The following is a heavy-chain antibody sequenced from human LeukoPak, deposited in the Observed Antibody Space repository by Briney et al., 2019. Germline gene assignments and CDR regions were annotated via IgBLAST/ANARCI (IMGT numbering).Heavy chain of an antibody. Sequence: GGSLRLSCAASGFTFSSHRMHWVRQTPGKGLVWVSRINTDESKINHADSVKGRFTISRDNAKNMLYLQMNSLRAEDTAVYYCARGGLFKYFFDYWGQGTPVTVSS. V-gene: IGHV3-74*01. D-gene: IGHD2-15*01. CDR2: INTDESKI. CDR3: ARGGLFKYFFDY. J-gene: IGHJ4*02. CDR1: GFTFSSHR.